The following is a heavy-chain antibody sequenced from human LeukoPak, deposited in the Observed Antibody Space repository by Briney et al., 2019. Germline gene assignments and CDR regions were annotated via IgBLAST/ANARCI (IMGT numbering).Heavy chain of an antibody. Sequence: GGSLRLSCGVSGFTFSDYGMHWVRQAPGKGLEWVTFIRNDGSNYYYADSVKGRFTISRDNSKNTSYLQMNSLRAEDTAVYYCANWGQYCSSTSCLSAFDVWGQGTMVTVSS. CDR2: IRNDGSNY. J-gene: IGHJ3*01. V-gene: IGHV3-30*02. CDR3: ANWGQYCSSTSCLSAFDV. D-gene: IGHD2-2*01. CDR1: GFTFSDYG.